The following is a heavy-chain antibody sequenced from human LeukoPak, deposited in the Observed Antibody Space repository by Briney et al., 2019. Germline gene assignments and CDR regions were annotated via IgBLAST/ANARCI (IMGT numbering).Heavy chain of an antibody. CDR1: GDSISSGFY. V-gene: IGHV4-31*01. Sequence: KALETLSLTCTVSGDSISSGFYWTWIRQHPGKGLEWMGYIHSSGNTYYNPSLRSQFTMSVDTSKRQFSLNLNSVTAADTAVYYCVSRTGDYNRELSEYWGQGILVTVSS. CDR2: IHSSGNT. CDR3: VSRTGDYNRELSEY. J-gene: IGHJ4*02. D-gene: IGHD4-17*01.